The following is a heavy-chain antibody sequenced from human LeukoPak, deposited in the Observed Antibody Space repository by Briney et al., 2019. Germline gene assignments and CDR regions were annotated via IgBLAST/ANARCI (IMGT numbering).Heavy chain of an antibody. V-gene: IGHV4-34*01. Sequence: SETLSLTCAVYGGSFSGYYWSWIRQPPGKGLEWIGEINHSGSTNYNPSLKSRVTISVDTSKNQFSLKLSSVTAADTAVYYCARRPRYSSGWYSVDYYYYMDVWGKGTTVTVSS. CDR3: ARRPRYSSGWYSVDYYYYMDV. CDR1: GGSFSGYY. D-gene: IGHD6-19*01. J-gene: IGHJ6*03. CDR2: INHSGST.